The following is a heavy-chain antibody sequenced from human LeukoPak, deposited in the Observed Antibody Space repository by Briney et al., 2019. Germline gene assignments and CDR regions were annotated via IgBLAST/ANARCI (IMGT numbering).Heavy chain of an antibody. V-gene: IGHV1-24*01. D-gene: IGHD3-22*01. J-gene: IGHJ4*02. CDR2: FDPEDGET. Sequence: ASVKVSCEVSGYTLTELSMHWVRQAPGKGLEWMGGFDPEDGETIYAQKFQGRVTMTEDTSTDTAYMELSSLRSEDTAVYYCARENRYYYDSSGYPKDWGQGTLVTVSS. CDR1: GYTLTELS. CDR3: ARENRYYYDSSGYPKD.